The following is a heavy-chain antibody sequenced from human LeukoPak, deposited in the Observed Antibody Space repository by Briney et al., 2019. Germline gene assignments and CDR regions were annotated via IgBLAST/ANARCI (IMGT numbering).Heavy chain of an antibody. Sequence: GGSLRLSCAASGFTFSNYAMHWVRQAPGKGLEWVAVISYDGSNKYYADSVKGRFTISRDDSKNTLYLQMNSLRAEDTAVYYCARVEASWGQGTLVTVSS. CDR2: ISYDGSNK. J-gene: IGHJ4*02. V-gene: IGHV3-30-3*01. CDR1: GFTFSNYA. CDR3: ARVEAS.